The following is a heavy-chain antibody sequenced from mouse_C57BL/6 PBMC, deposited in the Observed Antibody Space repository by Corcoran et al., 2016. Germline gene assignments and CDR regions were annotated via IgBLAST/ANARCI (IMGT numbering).Heavy chain of an antibody. D-gene: IGHD2-1*01. J-gene: IGHJ4*01. V-gene: IGHV1-80*01. CDR2: IYPGDGDT. CDR1: GYAFSSYW. Sequence: QVQLQQSGAELVKPGASVKISCKASGYAFSSYWMNWVKKRPGKGLEWIGQIYPGDGDTNYNGKFKGKATLTADKSSSTAYMQLSSLTSEDSAVYFCARSSGGNYQYYYARDYWGQGTSVTVSS. CDR3: ARSSGGNYQYYYARDY.